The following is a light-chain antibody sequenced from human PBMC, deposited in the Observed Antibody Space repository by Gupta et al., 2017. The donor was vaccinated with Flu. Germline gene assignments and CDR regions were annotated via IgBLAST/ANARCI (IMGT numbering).Light chain of an antibody. V-gene: IGKV3-11*01. CDR2: DAS. J-gene: IGKJ3*01. Sequence: EIVLTQSPATLSLSPGERATLSCRASQSFSSYLAWYQQKPGQAPRLLIYDASNRATGVPSRFSGSGSGTDFTLTISSLEPEDFAVYYCQQRSTWPRTFGPGTKVDIK. CDR3: QQRSTWPRT. CDR1: QSFSSY.